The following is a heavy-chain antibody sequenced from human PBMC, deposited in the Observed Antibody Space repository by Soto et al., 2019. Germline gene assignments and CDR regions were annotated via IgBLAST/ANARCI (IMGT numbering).Heavy chain of an antibody. CDR1: GFTFSRFE. CDR3: TRAAWFPYLSFY. J-gene: IGHJ4*02. V-gene: IGHV3-48*03. CDR2: ISSSGSTA. Sequence: GSLRLSCAASGFTFSRFELHWVRQAPGKGLEWISYISSSGSTAYYASSVEGRFTISRDNANNSVYLQMDSLRAEDTALYYCTRAAWFPYLSFYWGQGALVTVSS. D-gene: IGHD3-10*01.